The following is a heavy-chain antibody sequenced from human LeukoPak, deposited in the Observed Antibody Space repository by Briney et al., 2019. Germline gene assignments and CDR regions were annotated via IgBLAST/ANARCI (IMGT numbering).Heavy chain of an antibody. Sequence: GGSLGLSCTGSGFTFSKNAMRWVRQAPGKGLEWVAAIGATGSTTYYADSVKGRFTISRDNSKNTIYLQMDSLRAEDTAIYYCAKVFSTYYFDSWGQGTLVTVSS. V-gene: IGHV3-23*01. CDR3: AKVFSTYYFDS. J-gene: IGHJ4*02. D-gene: IGHD2/OR15-2a*01. CDR2: IGATGSTT. CDR1: GFTFSKNA.